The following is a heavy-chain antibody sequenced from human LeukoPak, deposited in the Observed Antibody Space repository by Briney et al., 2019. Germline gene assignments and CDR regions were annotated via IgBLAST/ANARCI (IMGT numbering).Heavy chain of an antibody. CDR3: AKDGYISDPRGYYYDSSGYYPFDY. V-gene: IGHV1-8*01. CDR1: GYTFTSYD. CDR2: MNPNSGNT. D-gene: IGHD3-22*01. J-gene: IGHJ4*02. Sequence: GASVKVSCKASGYTFTSYDINWVRQATGQGLEWMGWMNPNSGNTGYAQKFQGRVTMTRNTSISTAYMELSSLRSEDTAVYYCAKDGYISDPRGYYYDSSGYYPFDYWGQGTLVTVSS.